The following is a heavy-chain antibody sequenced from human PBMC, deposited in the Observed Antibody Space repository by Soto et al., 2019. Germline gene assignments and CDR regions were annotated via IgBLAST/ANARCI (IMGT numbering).Heavy chain of an antibody. CDR1: GFTFTSYA. D-gene: IGHD6-6*01. CDR2: ISGSGSGT. Sequence: GSLRLSCAASGFTFTSYAINFFRHSPFKGLEWVSAISGSGSGTYYADSVKGRFTVSRDNSKNTLYLQMDSLRAEDTAVYSCAKGGDSSYWSNYFDSWGQGTLVTVSS. J-gene: IGHJ4*02. V-gene: IGHV3-23*01. CDR3: AKGGDSSYWSNYFDS.